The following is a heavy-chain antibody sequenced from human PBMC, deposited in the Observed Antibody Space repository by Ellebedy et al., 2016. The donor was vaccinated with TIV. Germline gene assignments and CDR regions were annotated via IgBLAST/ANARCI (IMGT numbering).Heavy chain of an antibody. CDR2: IYYSGST. V-gene: IGHV4-59*01. CDR1: GGSISSYY. J-gene: IGHJ4*02. Sequence: SETLSLXXTVSGGSISSYYWSWIRQPPGKGLEWIGYIYYSGSTNYNPSLKSRVTISVDTSKNQFSLKLSSVTAADTAVYYRARGTTPFDYWGQGTLVTVSS. CDR3: ARGTTPFDY. D-gene: IGHD2-15*01.